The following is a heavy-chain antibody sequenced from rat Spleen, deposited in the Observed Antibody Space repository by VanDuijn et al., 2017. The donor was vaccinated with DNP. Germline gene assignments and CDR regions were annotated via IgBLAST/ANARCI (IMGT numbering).Heavy chain of an antibody. J-gene: IGHJ2*01. CDR1: GFTFSDYY. Sequence: EVQLVESGGGLVQPGGSLKLSCAASGFTFSDYYMAWVRQAPTKGLEWVAYISYDGGSTYYGDSVKGRFTISRANVKSTLYLQMNSLRSEDMATYYCARPLFNYGSYFDYWGQGVMVTVSS. CDR2: ISYDGGST. D-gene: IGHD1-3*01. CDR3: ARPLFNYGSYFDY. V-gene: IGHV5-22*01.